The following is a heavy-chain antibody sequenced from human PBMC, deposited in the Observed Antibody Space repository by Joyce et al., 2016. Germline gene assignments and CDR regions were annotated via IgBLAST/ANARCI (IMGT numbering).Heavy chain of an antibody. CDR2: SNPNSGAT. J-gene: IGHJ4*02. CDR1: GYTFTGYY. Sequence: QVQLVQSGAEVKKPGASVKVSCKASGYTFTGYYMHWVRQAPGQGLEWMGWSNPNSGATNYAQKFQGRVTMTRDTSISTAYMELSSLRSDDTAVYYCARGGLEMSVVGFGPTHDYWGQGTLVTVSS. D-gene: IGHD3-10*01. V-gene: IGHV1-2*02. CDR3: ARGGLEMSVVGFGPTHDY.